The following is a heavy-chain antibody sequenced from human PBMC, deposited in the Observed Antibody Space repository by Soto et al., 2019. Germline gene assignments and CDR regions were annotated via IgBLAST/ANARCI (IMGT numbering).Heavy chain of an antibody. V-gene: IGHV3-15*07. D-gene: IGHD6-13*01. J-gene: IGHJ6*02. CDR3: ATRDSSSFWAADYYYGMDV. CDR2: IKSKTDGGTT. Sequence: EVQLVESGGGLVKPGGSLRLSCAASGFTFSNAWMNWVRQAPGKGLEWVGRIKSKTDGGTTDYAAPVKGRFTISRDDSKNTLYLQMHSLKTEDTAVYYCATRDSSSFWAADYYYGMDVWGQGTTVTVSS. CDR1: GFTFSNAW.